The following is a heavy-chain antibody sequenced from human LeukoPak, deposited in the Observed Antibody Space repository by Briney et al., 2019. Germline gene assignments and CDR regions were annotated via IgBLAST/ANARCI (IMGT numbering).Heavy chain of an antibody. CDR2: IYTSGST. CDR1: GASISSVSYY. J-gene: IGHJ4*02. V-gene: IGHV4-61*02. D-gene: IGHD3-22*01. Sequence: SQTLSLTCTVSGASISSVSYYWSWIRQPAGKGLEWIGRIYTSGSTNYNPSLKSRVTISVDTSKNQFSLKLSSVTAADTAVYYCARDRSGYYDSSGYYVWGQGTLVTVSS. CDR3: ARDRSGYYDSSGYYV.